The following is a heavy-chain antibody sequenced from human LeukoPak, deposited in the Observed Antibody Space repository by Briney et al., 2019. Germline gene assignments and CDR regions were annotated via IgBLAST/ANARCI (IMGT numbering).Heavy chain of an antibody. CDR2: ISSDGNDK. D-gene: IGHD6-13*01. J-gene: IGHJ3*02. CDR1: GFIFSSYT. V-gene: IGHV3-30*04. Sequence: GGSLRLSCAASGFIFSSYTIHWVRQAPGKGLEWVAIISSDGNDKNYAESVKGRFTISRDNSKKTVLLQINSLRPEDTAVYYCARGGYSSSWPDAFDIWGQGTMVTVSS. CDR3: ARGGYSSSWPDAFDI.